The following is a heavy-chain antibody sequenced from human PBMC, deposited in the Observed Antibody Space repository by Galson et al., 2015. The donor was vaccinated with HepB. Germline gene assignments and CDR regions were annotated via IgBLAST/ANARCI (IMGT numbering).Heavy chain of an antibody. V-gene: IGHV1-2*02. CDR2: INPNSGGT. J-gene: IGHJ6*03. D-gene: IGHD3-3*01. Sequence: SVKVSCKASGYTFTGYYMHWVRQAPGQGLEWMGWINPNSGGTNYAQKFQGRVTMTRDTSISTAYMELSRLRSDDTAVYYCARNYDFWSGYYRTQIPSNYYYYMDVWGKGTTVTVSS. CDR3: ARNYDFWSGYYRTQIPSNYYYYMDV. CDR1: GYTFTGYY.